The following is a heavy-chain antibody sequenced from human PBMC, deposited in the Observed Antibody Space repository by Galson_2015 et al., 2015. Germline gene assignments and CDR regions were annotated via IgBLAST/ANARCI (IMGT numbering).Heavy chain of an antibody. V-gene: IGHV3-74*01. CDR3: ARGKVLLTDSSSSYGMDV. J-gene: IGHJ6*02. CDR2: INSDGSST. Sequence: SLRLSCAASGFTFSSYWMHWVRQAPGKGLVWVSRINSDGSSTSYADSVKGRFTISRDNAKNTLYLQMNSLRAEDTAVYYCARGKVLLTDSSSSYGMDVWGQGTTVTVSS. D-gene: IGHD6-19*01. CDR1: GFTFSSYW.